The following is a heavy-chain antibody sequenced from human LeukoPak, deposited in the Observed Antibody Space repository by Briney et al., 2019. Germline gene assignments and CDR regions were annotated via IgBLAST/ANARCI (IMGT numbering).Heavy chain of an antibody. J-gene: IGHJ4*02. V-gene: IGHV1-2*02. Sequence: ASVKVSCKASGYTFTDYYMHCVRQAPGRGLEGMGGINPNSGGTKYAQKLQGRATKTRYTSINTDDMELNRLTYDDTAVYYCAGLPRCNWIEPLDSWGEGTLVTVSS. CDR1: GYTFTDYY. CDR3: AGLPRCNWIEPLDS. D-gene: IGHD1-20*01. CDR2: INPNSGGT.